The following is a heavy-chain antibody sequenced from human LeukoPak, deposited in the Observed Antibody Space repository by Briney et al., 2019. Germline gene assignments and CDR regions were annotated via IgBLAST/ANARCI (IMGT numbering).Heavy chain of an antibody. V-gene: IGHV5-51*01. CDR1: GYSFTTYW. Sequence: GESLKISCKGSGYSFTTYWIGWVRQMPGKGLEWMGIVFPGDSDARYSPSFQGQVTISADKSISTAYLQWSSLKASDTGVYYCARAVTGTSGQYDYWGQGTLVTVSS. D-gene: IGHD6-19*01. CDR2: VFPGDSDA. J-gene: IGHJ4*02. CDR3: ARAVTGTSGQYDY.